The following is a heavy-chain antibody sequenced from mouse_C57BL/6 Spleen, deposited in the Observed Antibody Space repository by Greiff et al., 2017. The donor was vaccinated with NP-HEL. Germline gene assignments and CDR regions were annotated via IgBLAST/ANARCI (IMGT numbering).Heavy chain of an antibody. J-gene: IGHJ1*03. D-gene: IGHD6-1*01. V-gene: IGHV2-5*01. Sequence: VHLVESGPGLVQPSQSLSITCTVSGFSLTSYGVHWVRQSPGKGLEWLGVIWRGGSTDYNPAFMSRLSITKDNSKSQVFCKMNRLQADDTTRYYCAKNRGEPHWYFDVGGTGTTVTVSS. CDR1: GFSLTSYG. CDR3: AKNRGEPHWYFDV. CDR2: IWRGGST.